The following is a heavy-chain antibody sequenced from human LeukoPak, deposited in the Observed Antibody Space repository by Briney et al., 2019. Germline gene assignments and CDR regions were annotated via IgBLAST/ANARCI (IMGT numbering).Heavy chain of an antibody. CDR3: ARQDTLDYYDSSGKTVDY. Sequence: ASVKVSCKASGYTFTGYHMHWVRQAPGQGLEWMGRINPNSGDTNYAQNFRGRVTMTRDTSISTAYMELSRLRSDDTAVYYCARQDTLDYYDSSGKTVDYWGQGTLVTVSS. V-gene: IGHV1-2*06. CDR2: INPNSGDT. D-gene: IGHD3-22*01. CDR1: GYTFTGYH. J-gene: IGHJ4*02.